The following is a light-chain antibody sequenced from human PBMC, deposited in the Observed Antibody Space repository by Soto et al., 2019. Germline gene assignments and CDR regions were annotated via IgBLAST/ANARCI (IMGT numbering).Light chain of an antibody. J-gene: IGLJ3*02. V-gene: IGLV3-21*02. CDR3: QVWDSNNDHGV. Sequence: SYELTQPPSVSVAPGQTARITCGGNNIEGKSVHWYQQKPGQAPVLVVYDDSDRPSGIPERFSGSNSGNTATLTISRVEAGDEADYYCQVWDSNNDHGVFGGGTKVTVL. CDR2: DDS. CDR1: NIEGKS.